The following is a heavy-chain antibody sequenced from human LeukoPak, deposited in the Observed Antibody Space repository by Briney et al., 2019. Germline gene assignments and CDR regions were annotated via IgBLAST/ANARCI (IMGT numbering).Heavy chain of an antibody. Sequence: GGSLRLSCAASGFTFSSYSISWVHQAPGKGLEWVSLISGGAGSTYYAASVKGRFTISRDNSKNTLYLQMNSLRDEDTAVYYCARDSLYAFDFWGKGTMVTVAS. D-gene: IGHD2/OR15-2a*01. CDR2: ISGGAGST. V-gene: IGHV3-23*01. CDR3: ARDSLYAFDF. J-gene: IGHJ3*01. CDR1: GFTFSSYS.